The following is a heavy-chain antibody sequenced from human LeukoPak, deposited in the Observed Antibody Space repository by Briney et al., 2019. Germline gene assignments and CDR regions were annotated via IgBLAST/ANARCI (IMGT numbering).Heavy chain of an antibody. Sequence: GGSLRLSCAASGFTFSSYWMSWVRQAPGKGLEWVANIKQDGSEKYYVDSVKGRFTISRDNAKNSLYLQMNSLRAEDTAVYYCARDPFNWNPDENRFDPWGQGTLVTVSS. CDR3: ARDPFNWNPDENRFDP. D-gene: IGHD1-1*01. CDR1: GFTFSSYW. CDR2: IKQDGSEK. V-gene: IGHV3-7*05. J-gene: IGHJ5*02.